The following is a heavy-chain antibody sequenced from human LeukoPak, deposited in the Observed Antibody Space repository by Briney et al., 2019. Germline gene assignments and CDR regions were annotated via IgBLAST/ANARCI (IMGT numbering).Heavy chain of an antibody. V-gene: IGHV3-7*04. CDR2: IKQDGSKK. J-gene: IGHJ4*02. CDR1: GFTFSSYA. D-gene: IGHD5-24*01. Sequence: GGSLRLSCAASGFTFSSYAMSWVRQAPGKGLEWVANIKQDGSKKSYVDSVKGRFTISRDNAKNSLYLQMNSLRAEDTAIYYCTRVGYIDEGIDYWGQGTLVTVSS. CDR3: TRVGYIDEGIDY.